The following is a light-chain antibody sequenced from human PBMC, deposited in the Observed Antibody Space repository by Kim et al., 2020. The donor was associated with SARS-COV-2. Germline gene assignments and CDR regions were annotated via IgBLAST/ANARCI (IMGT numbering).Light chain of an antibody. J-gene: IGLJ3*02. CDR3: AAWDDSLNAWL. CDR2: SND. Sequence: GQRVNVSCSGSSSNIGSNTVNWYQQLPGTAPKRLIYSNDRRPSGVPDRFSGSKSGTSASLAISGLQSEDEADYYCAAWDDSLNAWLFGGGTQLTVL. CDR1: SSNIGSNT. V-gene: IGLV1-44*01.